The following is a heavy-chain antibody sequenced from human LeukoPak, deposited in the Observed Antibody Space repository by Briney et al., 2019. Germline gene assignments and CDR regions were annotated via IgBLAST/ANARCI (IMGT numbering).Heavy chain of an antibody. V-gene: IGHV3-23*01. Sequence: GGSLRLSCAASGFTFSSYAMSWVRQAPGKGLEWVSAISGSGGSTYYADSVKGRFTISRDNSKNTLYLQMNSLRAEDTAVYYCAKDYSIRSVVVAATFDYWGQGTLVTVSS. CDR2: ISGSGGST. CDR3: AKDYSIRSVVVAATFDY. D-gene: IGHD2-15*01. CDR1: GFTFSSYA. J-gene: IGHJ4*02.